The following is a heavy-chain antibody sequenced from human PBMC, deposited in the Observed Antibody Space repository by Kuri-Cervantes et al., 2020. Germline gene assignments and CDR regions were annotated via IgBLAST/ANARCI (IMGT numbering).Heavy chain of an antibody. Sequence: SVKVSCKASGGTFSSYAISWVRQAPGQGLEWMGGIIPIFGTANYAQKFQGRVTITADESTSTAYMELSSLRSEDTAVYYCARSGRRPAAISDWFDPWGQGTLVTVSS. CDR1: GGTFSSYA. D-gene: IGHD2-2*01. CDR2: IIPIFGTA. V-gene: IGHV1-69*13. CDR3: ARSGRRPAAISDWFDP. J-gene: IGHJ5*02.